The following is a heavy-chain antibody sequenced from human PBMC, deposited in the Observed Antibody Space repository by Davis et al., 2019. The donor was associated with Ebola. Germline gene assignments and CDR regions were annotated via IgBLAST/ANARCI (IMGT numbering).Heavy chain of an antibody. Sequence: PGGSLRLSCAASGFTFSSYGMHWVRQAPGKGLEWVAVIWYSGNNKQYAASVKGRFTISRDNSKNTLDLQMNSLRAEDTAVYWCAKQKEGCDSSSCPYYFDYWGQGTQVTVSS. CDR3: AKQKEGCDSSSCPYYFDY. D-gene: IGHD2-2*01. J-gene: IGHJ4*02. CDR1: GFTFSSYG. V-gene: IGHV3-33*06. CDR2: IWYSGNNK.